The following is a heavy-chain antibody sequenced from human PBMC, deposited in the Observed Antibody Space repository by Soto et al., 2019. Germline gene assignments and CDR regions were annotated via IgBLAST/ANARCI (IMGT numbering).Heavy chain of an antibody. V-gene: IGHV4-34*01. CDR3: ARGQIEGSGYDLYYYYYYMDV. CDR2: INHSGST. CDR1: GGSFSGYY. D-gene: IGHD5-12*01. Sequence: SETLSLTCAVYGGSFSGYYWSWIRQPPGKGLEWIGEINHSGSTNYNPSLKSRVTISVDTSKNQFSLKLSSVTAADTAVYYCARGQIEGSGYDLYYYYYYMDVWGKGTTVTGSS. J-gene: IGHJ6*03.